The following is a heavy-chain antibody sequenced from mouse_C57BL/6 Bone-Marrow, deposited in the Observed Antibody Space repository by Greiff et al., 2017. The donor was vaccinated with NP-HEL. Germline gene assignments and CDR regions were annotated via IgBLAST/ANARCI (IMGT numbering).Heavy chain of an antibody. CDR1: GYTFTSYL. J-gene: IGHJ2*01. Sequence: QVQLQQPGAELVKPGASVKLSCKASGYTFTSYLMHWVKQRPGRGLEWIGRIDPNSGGTKYNEKFKSKATLTVDKPSSTAYMQLNSLTSEDSAVYYGASYYCGSSSFDYWGQGTTLTVSS. CDR3: ASYYCGSSSFDY. D-gene: IGHD1-1*01. CDR2: IDPNSGGT. V-gene: IGHV1-72*01.